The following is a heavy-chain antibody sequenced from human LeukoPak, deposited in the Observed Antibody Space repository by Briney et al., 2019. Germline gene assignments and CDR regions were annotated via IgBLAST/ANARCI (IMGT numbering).Heavy chain of an antibody. D-gene: IGHD1-26*01. CDR2: ISGSGRST. CDR3: AKSIVNSGTYIPFDY. V-gene: IGHV3-23*01. J-gene: IGHJ4*02. Sequence: GGSLRLSCAASGFTYSNYAMNWVRQAPGKGLEWVSVISGSGRSTYYADSVKGRFTISRDKSKNSLYLQMNTLRVEDTAIYYCAKSIVNSGTYIPFDYWGQGTLVTVSS. CDR1: GFTYSNYA.